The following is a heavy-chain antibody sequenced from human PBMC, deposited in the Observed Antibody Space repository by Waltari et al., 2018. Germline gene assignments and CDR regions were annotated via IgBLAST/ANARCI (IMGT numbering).Heavy chain of an antibody. D-gene: IGHD6-19*01. Sequence: QVQLVQSGAEVKKPGASVKVSCKASGYSFTNYMHWVRQATGQGLEWMGWINPNSGGTQYAQRFQGRVSMTRDTAITTVFMELSGLRDDDTAVYYCARVWFHSGLDYWGQGTLVTVSS. CDR3: ARVWFHSGLDY. CDR2: INPNSGGT. CDR1: GYSFTNY. J-gene: IGHJ4*02. V-gene: IGHV1-2*02.